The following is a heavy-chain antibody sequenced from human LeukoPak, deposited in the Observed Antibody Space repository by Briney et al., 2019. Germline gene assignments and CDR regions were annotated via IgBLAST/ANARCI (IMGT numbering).Heavy chain of an antibody. CDR3: ARGGTVRYFDWLSEDY. D-gene: IGHD3-9*01. J-gene: IGHJ4*02. CDR2: IYYSGST. Sequence: SETLSLTCTVSGYSISSGYYWDWIRQPPGKGLEWIGSIYYSGSTYYNPSLKSRVTISVDTSKNQFSLKLSSVTAADTAVYYCARGGTVRYFDWLSEDYWGQGTLVTVSS. CDR1: GYSISSGYY. V-gene: IGHV4-38-2*02.